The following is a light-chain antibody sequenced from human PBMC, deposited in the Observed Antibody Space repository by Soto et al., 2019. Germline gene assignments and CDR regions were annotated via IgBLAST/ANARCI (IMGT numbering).Light chain of an antibody. CDR1: QSVSSN. J-gene: IGKJ1*01. Sequence: EIVMTQPPATLSVSPGERATLSCRASQSVSSNLAWYQQKPGQAPRLLIYGASTRATGIPARFSGSGSGTEFTLTISSLQSEDFAVYYCQHYNNWLRTFGQGTKV. CDR2: GAS. CDR3: QHYNNWLRT. V-gene: IGKV3-15*01.